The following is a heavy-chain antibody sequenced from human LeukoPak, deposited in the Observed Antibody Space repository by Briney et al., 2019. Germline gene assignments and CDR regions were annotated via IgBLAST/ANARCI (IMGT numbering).Heavy chain of an antibody. V-gene: IGHV3-48*03. CDR2: ISSSGSTI. D-gene: IGHD3-22*01. CDR3: AREYYCYDSSGYSD. CDR1: GFTFSSYE. Sequence: GGSLRLSCAAYGFTFSSYEMNWVRQAPGKGLEWVSYISSSGSTIYYADSVKGRFTISRDNAKNSLYLHMNSLRAEDTAVYYCAREYYCYDSSGYSDWGQGTPVTVSS. J-gene: IGHJ4*02.